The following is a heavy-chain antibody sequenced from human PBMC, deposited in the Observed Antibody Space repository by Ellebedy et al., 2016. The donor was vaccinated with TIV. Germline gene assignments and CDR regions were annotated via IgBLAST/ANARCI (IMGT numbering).Heavy chain of an antibody. D-gene: IGHD2-15*01. CDR3: AERLRVLLRTDYFFYMDV. V-gene: IGHV4-59*01. Sequence: MPSETLSLTCTVSGGSISPYYWSWVRQSPGKGLEWIGFISETESTNYSPSLEGRVTISTDTSKNQFSLNLTSVTAADTAVYYCAERLRVLLRTDYFFYMDVWGKGTTAIVSS. J-gene: IGHJ6*03. CDR2: ISETEST. CDR1: GGSISPYY.